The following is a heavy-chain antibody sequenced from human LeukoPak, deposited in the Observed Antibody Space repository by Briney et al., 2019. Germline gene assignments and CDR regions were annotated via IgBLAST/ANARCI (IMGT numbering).Heavy chain of an antibody. CDR2: FSIDGSNK. CDR1: GFTLSSYA. J-gene: IGHJ4*02. D-gene: IGHD3-22*01. CDR3: ARDTLPFYDSSGYYFLPDY. Sequence: GGSLNPSGEASGFTLSSYAMNWVRKAPGKGLEWLPVFSIDGSNKYYADSVKGRFTISRDNSKNTLYLQMNSLRAEDTAVYYCARDTLPFYDSSGYYFLPDYWGQGTLVTVSS. V-gene: IGHV3-30-3*01.